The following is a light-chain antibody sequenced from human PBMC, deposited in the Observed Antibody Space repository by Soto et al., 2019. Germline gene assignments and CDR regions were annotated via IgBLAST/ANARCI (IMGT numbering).Light chain of an antibody. CDR2: EVS. CDR1: SSDVRSYNL. Sequence: QSVLTQPASVSGSPGQSITISCTGTSSDVRSYNLVSWYQQHPGKAPKLMIYEVSKRPSGVSNRFSGSKSGNTASLTISWLQADDEADYYCCSYAGSSTFYVFGTGTKVTVL. V-gene: IGLV2-23*02. CDR3: CSYAGSSTFYV. J-gene: IGLJ1*01.